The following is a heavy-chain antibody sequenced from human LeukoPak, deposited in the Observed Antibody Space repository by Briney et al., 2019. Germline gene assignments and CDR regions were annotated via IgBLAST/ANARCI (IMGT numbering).Heavy chain of an antibody. V-gene: IGHV4-59*01. CDR1: GGSMSNYY. J-gene: IGHJ4*02. CDR2: IYYSGST. D-gene: IGHD2-15*01. CDR3: ARARGYCSGASCPPGH. Sequence: SETLSLTCTVSGGSMSNYYWSWIRQPPGKGLEWIGYIYYSGSTSYNPSLKSRVTISVDTSKNQFSLKLSSVTAADTAVYYCARARGYCSGASCPPGHGGQGALVTVSS.